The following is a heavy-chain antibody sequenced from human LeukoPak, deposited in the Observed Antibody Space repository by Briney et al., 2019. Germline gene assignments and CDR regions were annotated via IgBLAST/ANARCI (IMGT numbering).Heavy chain of an antibody. Sequence: ASVKVSCKASGYTFTGYYMHWVRQAPGQGLEWMGWINPNSGGTNYAQKFQGRVTMTRDTSTSTVYMELSSLRSEDTAVYYCARGRPRAIFGVVIPFDYWGQGTLVTVSS. CDR1: GYTFTGYY. J-gene: IGHJ4*02. CDR3: ARGRPRAIFGVVIPFDY. V-gene: IGHV1-2*02. D-gene: IGHD3-3*01. CDR2: INPNSGGT.